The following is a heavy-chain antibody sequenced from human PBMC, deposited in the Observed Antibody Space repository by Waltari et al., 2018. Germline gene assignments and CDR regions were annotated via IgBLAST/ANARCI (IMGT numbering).Heavy chain of an antibody. D-gene: IGHD1-26*01. J-gene: IGHJ3*02. CDR3: ARGGGGSYQGGHDAFDI. CDR1: GYTFTSYY. CDR2: INPSGGST. V-gene: IGHV1-46*03. Sequence: QVQLVQSGAEVKKPGASVKVSCKASGYTFTSYYMPCVRRAPGQGREWMGIINPSGGSTSYAQKFQGRVTMTRDTSTSTVYMELSSLRSEDTAVYYCARGGGGSYQGGHDAFDIWGQGTMVTVSS.